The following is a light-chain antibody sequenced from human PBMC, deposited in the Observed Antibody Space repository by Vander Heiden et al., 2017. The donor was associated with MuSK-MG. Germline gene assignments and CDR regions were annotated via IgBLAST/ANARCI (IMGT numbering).Light chain of an antibody. Sequence: EIVMTQSPATLSVSPGEGATLSCRASQSAGSSLAWYQQKPGQAPRLLIYGASTRATGVPARFSGSGSETEFTLTISSLQSEDFAVYYFQQSYFWPYTFGQGTRMEIK. CDR2: GAS. CDR1: QSAGSS. J-gene: IGKJ2*01. V-gene: IGKV3-15*01. CDR3: QQSYFWPYT.